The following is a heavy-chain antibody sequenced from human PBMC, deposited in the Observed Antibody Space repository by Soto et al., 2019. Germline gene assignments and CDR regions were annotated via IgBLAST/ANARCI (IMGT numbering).Heavy chain of an antibody. J-gene: IGHJ4*02. CDR2: IIPFHGVT. CDR3: TRDWEITVSTWSFGGF. CDR1: GGTFSPYT. V-gene: IGHV1-69*08. Sequence: QVQLVQSGAEVKKPGSSVKVSCKASGGTFSPYTINWVRQAPGQGIEWLGRIIPFHGVTNYAQKFQARVTITADKATSTAYMEVSGLRFEDTAMYYCTRDWEITVSTWSFGGFWGRGTLVTVSA. D-gene: IGHD3-10*01.